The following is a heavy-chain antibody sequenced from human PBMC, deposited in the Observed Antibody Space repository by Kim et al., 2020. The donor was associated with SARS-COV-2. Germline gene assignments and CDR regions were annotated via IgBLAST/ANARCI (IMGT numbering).Heavy chain of an antibody. J-gene: IGHJ6*02. CDR3: ARDYPMGQQLVLGYYGMDV. V-gene: IGHV4-4*07. CDR2: IYTSGST. Sequence: SETLSLTCTVSGGSISSYYWSWIRQPAGKGLEWIGRIYTSGSTNYNPSLKSRVTMSVDTSKNQFSLKLSSVTAADTAVYYCARDYPMGQQLVLGYYGMDVWGQGTTVTVSS. D-gene: IGHD6-13*01. CDR1: GGSISSYY.